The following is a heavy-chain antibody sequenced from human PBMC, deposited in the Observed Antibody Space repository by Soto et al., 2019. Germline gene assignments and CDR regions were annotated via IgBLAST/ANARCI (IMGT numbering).Heavy chain of an antibody. V-gene: IGHV4-59*01. D-gene: IGHD3-3*01. J-gene: IGHJ3*02. Sequence: SEPLSLTCTVSGGAISGYYWILIRQPPGKGLEWIGYIYYSGSTNYNPSLKSRVTISVDTSKNQFSLKLSSVTAADTAVYYCARDPYGVGAFDIWGQGTMVTVSS. CDR2: IYYSGST. CDR1: GGAISGYY. CDR3: ARDPYGVGAFDI.